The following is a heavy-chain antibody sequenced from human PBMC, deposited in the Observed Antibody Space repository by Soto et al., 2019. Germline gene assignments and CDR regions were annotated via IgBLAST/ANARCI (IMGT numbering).Heavy chain of an antibody. CDR3: AKDGEN. CDR2: ISYDGSKK. D-gene: IGHD3-10*01. Sequence: QVQLVESGGGVVQPGRSLRLSCAASGFTFSSYGMHWVRQAPGKGLEWVAVISYDGSKKYYADSVKGRFTISRDNSKNTLYLQMNSLRTEDTAVYYCAKDGENWGQGTLVTVSS. J-gene: IGHJ4*02. CDR1: GFTFSSYG. V-gene: IGHV3-30*18.